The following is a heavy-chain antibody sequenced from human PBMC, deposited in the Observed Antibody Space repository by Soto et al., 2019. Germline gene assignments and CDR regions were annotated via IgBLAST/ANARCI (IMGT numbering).Heavy chain of an antibody. J-gene: IGHJ6*01. CDR3: ARGVARHTYVYLGLGV. V-gene: IGHV3-33*01. CDR2: IWYDGSNK. Sequence: QTPGKGLEWVAVIWYDGSNKYYADAVKGRFTISRDNSKNTLYLQMDSLRAEDTALYYCARGVARHTYVYLGLGVSGQAPTVSVSS. D-gene: IGHD6-6*01.